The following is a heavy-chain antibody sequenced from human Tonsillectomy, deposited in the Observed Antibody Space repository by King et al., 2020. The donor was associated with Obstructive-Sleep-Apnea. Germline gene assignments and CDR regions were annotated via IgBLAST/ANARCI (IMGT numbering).Heavy chain of an antibody. CDR1: GFTFDDYA. CDR2: INWNSGII. Sequence: VQLVESGGGLVQPARSLRLSCAASGFTFDDYAMHWVRQAPGKGLEWVSGINWNSGIIAYAESVKGRFTISRDNAKNSLYLQMNSLRAEDTAFYYCTKDIAVAGMVALDIWGQGTMVTVSS. CDR3: TKDIAVAGMVALDI. V-gene: IGHV3-9*01. J-gene: IGHJ3*02. D-gene: IGHD6-19*01.